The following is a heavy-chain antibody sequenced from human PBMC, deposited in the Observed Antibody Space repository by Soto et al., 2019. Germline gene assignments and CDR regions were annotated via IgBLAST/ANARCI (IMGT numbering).Heavy chain of an antibody. CDR2: INPTGSMT. V-gene: IGHV1-46*01. CDR1: GYSFITSYH. CDR3: ARDTGYDHDAFDI. J-gene: IGHJ3*02. D-gene: IGHD5-12*01. Sequence: QVQSVQSGAEVKKPGASVKVSCKASGYSFITSYHMHWARQAPGQGLEWMGIINPTGSMTRCSQKFQGRLTMTRDTSTATDYMELSNLTSEDTAVYFCARDTGYDHDAFDIWGQGTRVTVSS.